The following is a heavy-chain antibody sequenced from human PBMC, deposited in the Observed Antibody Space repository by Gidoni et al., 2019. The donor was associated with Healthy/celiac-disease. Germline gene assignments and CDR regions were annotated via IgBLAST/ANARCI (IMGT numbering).Heavy chain of an antibody. V-gene: IGHV3-33*01. CDR2: IWYDGSNK. Sequence: QGQLVEAGGGGVRTGRALRLSCAACGFTFSNYGMHRGRQAPGKGLEWGAVIWYDGSNKYYADSVKGRFTISSDNSKNTLYLQMNSLRAEDTAVYYCARSWYHGYGDYYYYYGMDVWGQGTTVTVSS. CDR1: GFTFSNYG. D-gene: IGHD2-2*03. J-gene: IGHJ6*02. CDR3: ARSWYHGYGDYYYYYGMDV.